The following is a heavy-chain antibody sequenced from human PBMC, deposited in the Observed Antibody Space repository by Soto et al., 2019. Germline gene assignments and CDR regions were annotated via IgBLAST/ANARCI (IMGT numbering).Heavy chain of an antibody. CDR2: ISFNAGTT. CDR3: VKDRAPNWNPTMRAFDI. D-gene: IGHD1-20*01. J-gene: IGHJ3*02. Sequence: GGSLRLSCSASGFTFSRSAMHWVRQAPGKGLEYVSAISFNAGTTYYADSVKGRFTISRDNSKNTLYLQMSSLRAEDTAVYYCVKDRAPNWNPTMRAFDIWGQGTMVTVSS. CDR1: GFTFSRSA. V-gene: IGHV3-64D*06.